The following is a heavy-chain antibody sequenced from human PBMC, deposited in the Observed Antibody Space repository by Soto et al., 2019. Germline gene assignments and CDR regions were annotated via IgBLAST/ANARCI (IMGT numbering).Heavy chain of an antibody. CDR3: ARGRGGDYAGNSGYYDY. V-gene: IGHV3-33*01. J-gene: IGHJ4*02. D-gene: IGHD3-16*01. CDR1: GFTFSGHG. Sequence: QVQLVESGGGVVQPGRSLRLFCAASGFTFSGHGMHWVRQAPGKGLEWVAVVWHDGSKEYYADSVKGRFTISRDNSKNTLYLQMNSLRAEDTAVYSCARGRGGDYAGNSGYYDYWGQGTLVTVSS. CDR2: VWHDGSKE.